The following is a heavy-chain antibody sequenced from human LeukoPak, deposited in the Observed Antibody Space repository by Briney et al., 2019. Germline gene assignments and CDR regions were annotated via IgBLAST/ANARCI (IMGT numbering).Heavy chain of an antibody. CDR1: GFNVSSFY. J-gene: IGHJ4*02. CDR3: ARGVRLGEPFDY. CDR2: IYSGGST. D-gene: IGHD1-14*01. Sequence: GGSLRLSCAASGFNVSSFYMSWVRQAPGKGLEWVSVIYSGGSTYYADSVKGRFTISRDNSKNTLYLQMNSLRAEDTAVYYCARGVRLGEPFDYWGQGTLVTVSS. V-gene: IGHV3-66*01.